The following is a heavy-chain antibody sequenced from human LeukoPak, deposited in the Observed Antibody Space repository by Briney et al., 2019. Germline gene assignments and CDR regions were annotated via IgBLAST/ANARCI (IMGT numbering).Heavy chain of an antibody. CDR2: IYHSGSA. D-gene: IGHD2-2*01. Sequence: SETLSLTCSVSGYSISSGNYWGWIRLPPGKGLQWIGSIYHSGSAYYNPSLKSRVTISVDTSKNQFSLKLSSVTAADTAVYYCAKGYCRGNSCYDDRGAFDYWGQGTLVTVSS. V-gene: IGHV4-38-2*02. CDR3: AKGYCRGNSCYDDRGAFDY. CDR1: GYSISSGNY. J-gene: IGHJ4*02.